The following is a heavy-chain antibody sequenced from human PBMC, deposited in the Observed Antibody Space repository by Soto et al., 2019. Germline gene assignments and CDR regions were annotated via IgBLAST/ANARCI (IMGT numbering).Heavy chain of an antibody. Sequence: EVPLVESGGGLVQRGGSVRLSCAASGFTLSIYSMNWVRQAPRKGLEWVSYISGNGNSIYYADSVKGRFTIYRDNAKNSLYLKMSSLRDADTAVDYCARGFDLQYGMDVWGQGTTVTVSS. D-gene: IGHD3-10*01. J-gene: IGHJ6*02. CDR2: ISGNGNSI. CDR1: GFTLSIYS. CDR3: ARGFDLQYGMDV. V-gene: IGHV3-48*02.